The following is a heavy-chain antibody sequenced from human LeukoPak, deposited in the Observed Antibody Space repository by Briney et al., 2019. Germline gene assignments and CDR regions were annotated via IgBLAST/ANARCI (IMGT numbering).Heavy chain of an antibody. J-gene: IGHJ4*02. CDR3: ARASRGEVQQLVPFDY. CDR2: ASNKGNSYTR. Sequence: PGGSLRLSCAASGFTFSDHCMDWVRQAPGKGLGWVGRASNKGNSYTREYAASVKGRFTISRDDSKNSLYLQMNSLKTEDTALYYCARASRGEVQQLVPFDYWGQGALVTVSS. V-gene: IGHV3-72*01. CDR1: GFTFSDHC. D-gene: IGHD6-13*01.